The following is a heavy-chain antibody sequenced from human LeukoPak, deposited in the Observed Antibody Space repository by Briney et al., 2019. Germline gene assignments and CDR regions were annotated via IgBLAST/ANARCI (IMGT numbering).Heavy chain of an antibody. CDR1: GFTFSSYG. V-gene: IGHV3-30*18. CDR3: AKGYCGGDCPFDY. Sequence: GGSLRLSCAASGFTFSSYGMHWVRQAPGKGLEWVAVISYDGSNKYYADSVKGRYTIPRDKSKNTLYLQMNSLRAEDTAVYYCAKGYCGGDCPFDYWGQGTLVTVSS. CDR2: ISYDGSNK. J-gene: IGHJ4*02. D-gene: IGHD2-21*01.